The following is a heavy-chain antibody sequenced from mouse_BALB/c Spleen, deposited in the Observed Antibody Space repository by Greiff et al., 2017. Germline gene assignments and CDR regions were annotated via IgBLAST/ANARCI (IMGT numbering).Heavy chain of an antibody. D-gene: IGHD4-1*01. J-gene: IGHJ2*01. V-gene: IGHV2-9*02. Sequence: VKLVESGPGLVAPSQSLSTTCTVSGFSLTSYGVHWVRQPPGKGLEWLGVIWAGGSTNYNSALMSRLSISKDNSKSQVFLKMNSLQTDDTAMYYCARTGTDYWGQGTTLTVSS. CDR2: IWAGGST. CDR3: ARTGTDY. CDR1: GFSLTSYG.